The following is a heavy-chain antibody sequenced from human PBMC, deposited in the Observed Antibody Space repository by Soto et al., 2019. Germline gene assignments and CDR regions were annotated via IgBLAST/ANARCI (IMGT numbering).Heavy chain of an antibody. Sequence: QVQLQESGPGLVKPSETLSLTCKVSGGSIGSFYWSWIRQSPGKGLEWIGYIYNGGSTTYNPSLKSRLSMSVDMSKNQFSLRLSSVTAADTAVYYCARDLPPRDYFDFWGQGTLVTVSS. CDR2: IYNGGST. CDR1: GGSIGSFY. V-gene: IGHV4-59*01. J-gene: IGHJ4*02. CDR3: ARDLPPRDYFDF.